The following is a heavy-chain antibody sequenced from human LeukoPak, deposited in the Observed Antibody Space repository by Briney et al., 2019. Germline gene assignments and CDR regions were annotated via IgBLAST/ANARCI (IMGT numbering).Heavy chain of an antibody. CDR1: GVSFSAYS. CDR2: IIPGGGV. V-gene: IGHV4-34*12. Sequence: SETVSLTCAVHGVSFSAYSWSWIRQSPGRGLEWIGEIIPGGGVIYNPSLKSRATISGDTSENQFSLSLTSVTAADTAVYYCARIRCGHTDVVCYNYWGLGTLVTVSS. J-gene: IGHJ4*02. D-gene: IGHD2-21*01. CDR3: ARIRCGHTDVVCYNY.